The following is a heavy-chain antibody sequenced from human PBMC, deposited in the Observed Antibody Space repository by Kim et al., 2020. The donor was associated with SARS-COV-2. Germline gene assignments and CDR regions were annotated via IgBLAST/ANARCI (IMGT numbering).Heavy chain of an antibody. CDR3: ARGLRRSLGYYYGMDV. CDR2: INHSGST. V-gene: IGHV4-34*01. D-gene: IGHD3-16*01. J-gene: IGHJ6*02. CDR1: GGSFSGYY. Sequence: SETLSLTCAVYGGSFSGYYWSWIRQPPGKGLEWIGEINHSGSTNYNPSLKSRVTISVDTSKNQFSLKLSSVTAADTAVYYCARGLRRSLGYYYGMDVWGQGTTVTVSS.